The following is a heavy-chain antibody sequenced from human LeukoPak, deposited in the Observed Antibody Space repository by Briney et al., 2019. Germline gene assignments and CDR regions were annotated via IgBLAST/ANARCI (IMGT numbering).Heavy chain of an antibody. D-gene: IGHD5-18*01. J-gene: IGHJ4*02. CDR1: GGTFSSYS. CDR3: ASGTTMVPTDY. V-gene: IGHV1-69*02. CDR2: INPYLGIA. Sequence: GASVKVSCKASGGTFSSYSISWVRQAPGQGLEWMGRINPYLGIANYAQRFQDRVTITADRSTSTAYMELSSLTSEDTAVYYCASGTTMVPTDYWGQGTPVTVPS.